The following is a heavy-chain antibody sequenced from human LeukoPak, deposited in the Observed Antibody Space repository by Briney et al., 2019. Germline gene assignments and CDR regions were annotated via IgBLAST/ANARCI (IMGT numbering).Heavy chain of an antibody. Sequence: LRLSCAASGFTFSSYAMHWVRQPPGKGLEWIGYIYHSGSTYYNPSLKSRVTISVDRSKNQFSLKLSSVTAADTAVYYCARGMYYYGSGNAFDIWGQGTMVTVPS. J-gene: IGHJ3*02. CDR1: GFTFSSYAM. CDR3: ARGMYYYGSGNAFDI. CDR2: IYHSGST. V-gene: IGHV4-30-2*01. D-gene: IGHD3-10*01.